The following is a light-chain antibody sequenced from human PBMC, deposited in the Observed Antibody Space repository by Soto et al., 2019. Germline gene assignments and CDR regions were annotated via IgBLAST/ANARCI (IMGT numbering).Light chain of an antibody. J-gene: IGKJ4*01. CDR3: QQYYSTPHT. CDR1: QSVLYSSNNKNY. V-gene: IGKV4-1*01. Sequence: DIVMTQSPDSLAVSLGERASTNCKSSQSVLYSSNNKNYLAWYQQKPGQPPKLLIYWASTRESGVPDRFSGSGSGTDFTLTISSLQAEDVAVYYCQQYYSTPHTFGGGTKVEIK. CDR2: WAS.